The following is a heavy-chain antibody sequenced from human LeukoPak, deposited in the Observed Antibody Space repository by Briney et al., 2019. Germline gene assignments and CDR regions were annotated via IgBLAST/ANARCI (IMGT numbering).Heavy chain of an antibody. Sequence: SQTLSLTCTVSGGSISSGSYYWSWIRQPAGKGLEWIGRIYTSGSTNYNPSLKSRVTISVDTSKNQFSLKLSSVTAADTAVYYCAREDAPVDSGYLHLTEYFQHWGQGTPVTVSS. V-gene: IGHV4-61*02. J-gene: IGHJ1*01. CDR1: GGSISSGSYY. CDR3: AREDAPVDSGYLHLTEYFQH. CDR2: IYTSGST. D-gene: IGHD3-22*01.